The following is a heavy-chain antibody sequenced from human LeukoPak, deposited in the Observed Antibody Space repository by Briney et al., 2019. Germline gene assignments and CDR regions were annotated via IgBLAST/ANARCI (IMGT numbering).Heavy chain of an antibody. CDR3: AKDYPPCSGGSCYSGFDY. Sequence: GGSLRLSCAASGFTFSSYGMHWVRQAPGKGLEWVAVISYDGSNKYYADSVKGRFTISRDNSKNTLYLQMNSLRAEDTAVYYCAKDYPPCSGGSCYSGFDYWGQGTLVTVSS. V-gene: IGHV3-30*18. CDR1: GFTFSSYG. CDR2: ISYDGSNK. D-gene: IGHD2-15*01. J-gene: IGHJ4*02.